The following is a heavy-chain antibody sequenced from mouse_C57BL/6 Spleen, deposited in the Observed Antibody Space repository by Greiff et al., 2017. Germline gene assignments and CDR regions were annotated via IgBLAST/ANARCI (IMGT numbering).Heavy chain of an antibody. CDR1: GYSITSGYY. CDR3: ARLYDGYYFDY. D-gene: IGHD2-3*01. Sequence: EVKLQESGPGLVKPSQSLSLTCSVTGYSITSGYYWNWIRQFPGNKLEWMGYISYDGSNNYNPSLKNRISITRDTSKNQFFLKLNSVTTEDTATYYCARLYDGYYFDYWGQGTTLTVSS. CDR2: ISYDGSN. J-gene: IGHJ2*01. V-gene: IGHV3-6*01.